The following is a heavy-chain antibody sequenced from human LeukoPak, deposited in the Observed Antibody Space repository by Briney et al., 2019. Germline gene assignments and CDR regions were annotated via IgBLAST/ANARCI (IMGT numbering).Heavy chain of an antibody. CDR2: INPNSGGT. Sequence: ASVKVSCKASGYTFTDYYMHWVRQAPGQGLEWMGWINPNSGGTNYAQKFQGRVTMTRDTSISTAYMELSRLRSDDTAVYYCAITMVRGVIYMDVWGKGTTVTISS. CDR1: GYTFTDYY. V-gene: IGHV1-2*02. D-gene: IGHD3-10*01. J-gene: IGHJ6*03. CDR3: AITMVRGVIYMDV.